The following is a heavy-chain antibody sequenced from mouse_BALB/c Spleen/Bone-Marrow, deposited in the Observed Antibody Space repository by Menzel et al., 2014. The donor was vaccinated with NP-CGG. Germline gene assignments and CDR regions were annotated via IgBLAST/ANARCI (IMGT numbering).Heavy chain of an antibody. CDR2: IAPGSVST. CDR1: GYTFTSYW. Sequence: DLVKPGASVKLSCKASGYTFTSYWINWIKQRPGQGLEWIGRIAPGSVSTYYNVMFKGKATLTVDTSSSTAYIQLSSLSSEDSAVYFCARGDNSDYWGQGTTLTVSS. CDR3: ARGDNSDY. J-gene: IGHJ2*01. V-gene: IGHV1S41*01.